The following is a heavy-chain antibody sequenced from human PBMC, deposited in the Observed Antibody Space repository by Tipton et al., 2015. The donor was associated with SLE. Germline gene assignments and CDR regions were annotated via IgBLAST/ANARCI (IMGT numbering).Heavy chain of an antibody. J-gene: IGHJ6*03. CDR3: ARTIRDFDSLDFFYYYMDV. D-gene: IGHD2-21*01. CDR2: IYSAGTIT. V-gene: IGHV3-23*03. Sequence: GSLRLSCAASGFIFSDYAMSWVRQTPGKGLEWVSVIYSAGTITEYSDSVKGRFTISRDTSKNTLYLLMDSLRADDTAIYYCARTIRDFDSLDFFYYYMDVWGKGTTVTVSS. CDR1: GFIFSDYA.